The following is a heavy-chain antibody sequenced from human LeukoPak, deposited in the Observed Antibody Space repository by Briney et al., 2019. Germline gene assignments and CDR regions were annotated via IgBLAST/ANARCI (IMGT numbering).Heavy chain of an antibody. Sequence: SQTLSLTCAISGDSVPSNSAAWNWIRQSPSRGLEWLGRTYYKSKWYNDYAVSVKSRITINPDTSKNQFSLQLNSVAPEDTAVYYCARHRQAGTSHAVDYWGQGILVTVSS. CDR3: ARHRQAGTSHAVDY. CDR2: TYYKSKWYN. V-gene: IGHV6-1*01. D-gene: IGHD1-7*01. J-gene: IGHJ4*02. CDR1: GDSVPSNSAA.